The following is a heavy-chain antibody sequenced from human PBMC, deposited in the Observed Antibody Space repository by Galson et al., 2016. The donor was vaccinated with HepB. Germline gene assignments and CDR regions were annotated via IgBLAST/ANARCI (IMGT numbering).Heavy chain of an antibody. CDR3: ARGEKHPRYYYDSSGYYPFDY. CDR2: ISAYNGNT. Sequence: SVKVSCKASGYTFSKYGITWVRQAPGQGLEWMGWISAYNGNTNYAQKFQGRVTMTTDTSTSTAYMELRSLRSGDTAVYYCARGEKHPRYYYDSSGYYPFDYWGQGTLVTVSS. J-gene: IGHJ4*02. V-gene: IGHV1-18*01. D-gene: IGHD3-22*01. CDR1: GYTFSKYG.